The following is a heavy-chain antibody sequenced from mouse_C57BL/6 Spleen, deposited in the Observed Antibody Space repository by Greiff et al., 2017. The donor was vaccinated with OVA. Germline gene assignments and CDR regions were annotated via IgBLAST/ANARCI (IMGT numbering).Heavy chain of an antibody. V-gene: IGHV1-64*01. CDR1: GYTFTSYW. Sequence: QVQLKQPGAELVKPGASVKLSCKASGYTFTSYWMHWVKQRPGQGLEWIGMIHPNSGSTNYNEKFKSKATLTVDKSSSTAYMQLSSLTSEDSAVYYCALNYYGSSYRYFDVWGTGTTVTVSS. J-gene: IGHJ1*03. CDR2: IHPNSGST. D-gene: IGHD1-1*01. CDR3: ALNYYGSSYRYFDV.